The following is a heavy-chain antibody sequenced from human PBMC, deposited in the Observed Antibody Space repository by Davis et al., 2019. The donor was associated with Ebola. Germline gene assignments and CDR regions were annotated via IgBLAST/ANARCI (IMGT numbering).Heavy chain of an antibody. CDR1: GYTFTGYY. CDR2: INPNSGGT. V-gene: IGHV1-2*02. D-gene: IGHD2-2*01. Sequence: ASVKVSCKASGYTFTGYYMHWVRQAPGQGLEWMGWINPNSGGTNYAQKFQGRVTMTRDTSINTAYMELSSLRSDDTAVYYCARDRFLCDTICQTDYFDYWGQGTLVTVSS. CDR3: ARDRFLCDTICQTDYFDY. J-gene: IGHJ4*02.